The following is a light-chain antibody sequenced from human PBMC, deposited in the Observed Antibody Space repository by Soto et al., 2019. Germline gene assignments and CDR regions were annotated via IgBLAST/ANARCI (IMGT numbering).Light chain of an antibody. CDR1: QSISIG. J-gene: IGKJ5*01. CDR3: QQHNNWPIT. CDR2: GAS. Sequence: EIVMTQSPATLSVSPGETATLSCRASQSISIGLAWYRQKPGQAPRLLIYGASTRATGTPARFSGSGSGTEFTLTISSLQSEDFALYFCQQHNNWPITFGQGTRLEIK. V-gene: IGKV3D-15*01.